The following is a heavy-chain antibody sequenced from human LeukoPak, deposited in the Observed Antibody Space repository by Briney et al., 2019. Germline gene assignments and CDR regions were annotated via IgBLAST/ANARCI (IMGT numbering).Heavy chain of an antibody. Sequence: ASVKVSCKVSGYTLTELSMHWVRQAPGKGLEWMGGFGPEDGETIYAQKFQGRVTMTEDTSTDTAYMELSSLRSEDTAVYYCATSKGLLLSLDYWGQGTLVTVSS. CDR3: ATSKGLLLSLDY. J-gene: IGHJ4*02. CDR1: GYTLTELS. CDR2: FGPEDGET. V-gene: IGHV1-24*01. D-gene: IGHD2-21*02.